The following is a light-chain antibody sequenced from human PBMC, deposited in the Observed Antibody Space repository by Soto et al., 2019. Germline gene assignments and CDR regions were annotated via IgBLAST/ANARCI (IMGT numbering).Light chain of an antibody. V-gene: IGKV3-20*01. Sequence: ESVLSQSPGTLSLSSGERATLSCRARQSVSSNYLAWYQQKHGQAPRLLIYGASTRATGIPDRFSGSGSGTELTLTISRLEPEDAAVYYCQQYGSSPTWTFGQGTKVDIK. CDR2: GAS. CDR3: QQYGSSPTWT. J-gene: IGKJ1*01. CDR1: QSVSSNY.